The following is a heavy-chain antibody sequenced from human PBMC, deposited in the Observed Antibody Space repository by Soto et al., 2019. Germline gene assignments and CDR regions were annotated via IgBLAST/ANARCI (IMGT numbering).Heavy chain of an antibody. V-gene: IGHV3-23*01. J-gene: IGHJ4*02. CDR2: INSDDSK. D-gene: IGHD3-16*01. CDR1: GVKCITLG. CDR3: AKDSHWGIISPTHDH. Sequence: PGRSLRHSKAAAGVKCITLGISWIRQTQGKGLEWVSGINSDDSKHYIASVRGRFTISRDNSKNTLFLQMNSLRAEDTAIYYCAKDSHWGIISPTHDHWGQGTLVTVSS.